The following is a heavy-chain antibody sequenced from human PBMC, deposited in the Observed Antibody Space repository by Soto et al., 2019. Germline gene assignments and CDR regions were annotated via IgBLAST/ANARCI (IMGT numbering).Heavy chain of an antibody. CDR1: GFAFSNYA. CDR3: AKDPNGDYRGAFDD. V-gene: IGHV3-23*01. Sequence: EVQLLESGGDLVQPGGSLRLSCAASGFAFSNYAVTWVRQAQGKGLEWVSSISRSSNVIYYADSVKGRFIISRDNSKNTLYLQMNSLIAEDTARYYCAKDPNGDYRGAFDDWGRGTLVTVSS. D-gene: IGHD4-17*01. CDR2: ISRSSNVI. J-gene: IGHJ4*02.